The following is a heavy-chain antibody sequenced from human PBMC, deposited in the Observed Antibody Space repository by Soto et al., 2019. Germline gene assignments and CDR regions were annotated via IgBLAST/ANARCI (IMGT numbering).Heavy chain of an antibody. Sequence: GASVKVSCKASGYTFTSYGISWVRQAPGQGLEWMGWISAYNGNTNYAQKLQGRVTMTTDTSTSTAYMELRSLRSDDTAVYYCARATVTIFGVVIYYFDYWGQGTLVTVSS. CDR2: ISAYNGNT. CDR1: GYTFTSYG. J-gene: IGHJ4*02. CDR3: ARATVTIFGVVIYYFDY. V-gene: IGHV1-18*01. D-gene: IGHD3-3*01.